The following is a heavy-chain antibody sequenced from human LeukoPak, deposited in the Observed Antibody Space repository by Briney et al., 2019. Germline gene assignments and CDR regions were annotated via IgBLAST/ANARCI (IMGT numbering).Heavy chain of an antibody. Sequence: SETLSLTCAVYGGSFSGYYWSWIRQPPGKGLEWIGEINHSGSTNYNPSLKSRVTISVDTSKNQFSLKLSSVTAADTAVYYCARAKYYDILTGYYTKRYYYYYGMDVWGQGTTVTVSS. D-gene: IGHD3-9*01. J-gene: IGHJ6*02. V-gene: IGHV4-34*01. CDR1: GGSFSGYY. CDR2: INHSGST. CDR3: ARAKYYDILTGYYTKRYYYYYGMDV.